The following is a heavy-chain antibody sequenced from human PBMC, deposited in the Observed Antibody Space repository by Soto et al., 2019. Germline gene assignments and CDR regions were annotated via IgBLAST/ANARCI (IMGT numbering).Heavy chain of an antibody. CDR1: GFTFSSYA. V-gene: IGHV3-23*01. Sequence: GSLRLSCAASGFTFSSYAMSWVRQAPGKGLEWVSAISGSGGSTYYADSVKGRFTISRDNSKNTLYLQMNSLRAEDTAVYYCAKDYSLYSSSSSPGDYWGQGTLVTVSS. J-gene: IGHJ4*02. CDR2: ISGSGGST. D-gene: IGHD6-6*01. CDR3: AKDYSLYSSSSSPGDY.